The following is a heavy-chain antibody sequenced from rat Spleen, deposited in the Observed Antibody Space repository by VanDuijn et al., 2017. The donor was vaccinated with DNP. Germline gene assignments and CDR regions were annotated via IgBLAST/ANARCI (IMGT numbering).Heavy chain of an antibody. CDR3: TTHGSIATISTGAMDV. CDR2: ISTSGGST. D-gene: IGHD1-2*01. J-gene: IGHJ4*01. CDR1: GFTFSNYD. Sequence: EVQLVESGGGLVRPGRSLKLSCAASGFTFSNYDMAWVRQAPTKGLEWVASISTSGGSTYYRDSVTGRFTISRDNAKSTLYLQMDSLRSEDTATYYCTTHGSIATISTGAMDVWGQGTSVTVSS. V-gene: IGHV5-27*01.